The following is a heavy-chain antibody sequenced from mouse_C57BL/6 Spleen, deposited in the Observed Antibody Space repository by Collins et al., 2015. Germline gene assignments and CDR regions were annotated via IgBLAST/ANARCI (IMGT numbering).Heavy chain of an antibody. CDR3: ARWPHYYAMDY. CDR1: GYTFSSSW. D-gene: IGHD6-1*01. V-gene: IGHV1-82*01. Sequence: QVQLQQSGPELVKPGASVKISCKASGYTFSSSWMSWVKQRPGKGLEWIGRIYPGDGDTNYNGKFKGKATLTADKSSSTAYMQLSSLTSEDSAVYFCARWPHYYAMDYWGQGTSVTVSS. CDR2: IYPGDGDT. J-gene: IGHJ4*01.